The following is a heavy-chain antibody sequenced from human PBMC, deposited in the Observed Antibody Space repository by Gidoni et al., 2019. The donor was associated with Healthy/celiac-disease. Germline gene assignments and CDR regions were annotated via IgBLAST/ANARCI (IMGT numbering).Heavy chain of an antibody. Sequence: QVQLQESGPGLVKPSQTLSLTCTVSAGPISSGGYSWSWIRQHPGKGLEWIGSIYYSGSTYYNPSLKSRVTISVDTSKNQFSLKLSSVTAADTAVYYCARATYYYDSSGYCLDYWGQGTLVTVSS. V-gene: IGHV4-31*03. CDR1: AGPISSGGYS. CDR2: IYYSGST. CDR3: ARATYYYDSSGYCLDY. D-gene: IGHD3-22*01. J-gene: IGHJ4*02.